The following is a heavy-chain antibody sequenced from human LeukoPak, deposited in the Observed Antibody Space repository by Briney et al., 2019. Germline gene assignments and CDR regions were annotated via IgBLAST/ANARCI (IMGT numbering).Heavy chain of an antibody. CDR1: GYTFTGYY. V-gene: IGHV1-2*02. J-gene: IGHJ2*01. Sequence: ASVKVSCKASGYTFTGYYMRWVRQAPGQGLEWMGWINPNSGGTNYAQKFQGRVTMTRDTSISTAYMELSRLRSDDTAVYYCARAYCGGDCHPNWYFDLWGRGTLVTVSS. D-gene: IGHD2-21*02. CDR3: ARAYCGGDCHPNWYFDL. CDR2: INPNSGGT.